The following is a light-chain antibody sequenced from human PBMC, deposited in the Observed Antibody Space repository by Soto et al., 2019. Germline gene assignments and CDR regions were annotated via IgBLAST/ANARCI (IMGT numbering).Light chain of an antibody. V-gene: IGKV1-9*01. Sequence: IQLTQSPSSLSASVGDRVTITCRASQGISSYLAWCQQKPGKDPKLLIYGASTLEGGVPFRFSGSGCGTDFNLAISSLQPEDFATYCCQQLNTYPITFGQGTRLEIK. J-gene: IGKJ5*01. CDR1: QGISSY. CDR2: GAS. CDR3: QQLNTYPIT.